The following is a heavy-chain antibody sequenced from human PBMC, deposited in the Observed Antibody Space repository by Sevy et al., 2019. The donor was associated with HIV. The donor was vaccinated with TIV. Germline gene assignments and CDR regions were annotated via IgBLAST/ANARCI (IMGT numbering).Heavy chain of an antibody. CDR2: ISYDGSNK. CDR3: ARGKSRTLGSGYFYGMDV. Sequence: GGSLRLSCAASGFTFSSYAMHWVRQAPGKGLEWVAVISYDGSNKYYADSMKGRFTISRDNSKNTLYLQMISLSAEDTAVYYGARGKSRTLGSGYFYGMDVWGQGTTVTVSS. J-gene: IGHJ6*02. V-gene: IGHV3-30-3*01. D-gene: IGHD3-3*01. CDR1: GFTFSSYA.